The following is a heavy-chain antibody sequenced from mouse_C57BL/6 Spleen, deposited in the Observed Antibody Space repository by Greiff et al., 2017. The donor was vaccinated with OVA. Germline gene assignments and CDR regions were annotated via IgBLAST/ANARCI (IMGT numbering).Heavy chain of an antibody. CDR2: IDPSDSYT. CDR1: GYTFTSYW. CDR3: ARSGYYGSSLYYAMDY. J-gene: IGHJ4*01. Sequence: VQLQQPGAELVKPGASVKLSCKASGYTFTSYWMQWVKQRPGQGLEWIGEIDPSDSYTNYNQKFKGKATLTVDTSSSTAYMQLSSLTSEYSAVYYCARSGYYGSSLYYAMDYWGQGTSVTVSS. V-gene: IGHV1-50*01. D-gene: IGHD1-1*01.